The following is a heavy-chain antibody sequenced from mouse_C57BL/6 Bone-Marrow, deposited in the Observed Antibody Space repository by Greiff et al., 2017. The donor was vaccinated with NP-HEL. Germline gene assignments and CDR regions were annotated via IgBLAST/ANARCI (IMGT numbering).Heavy chain of an antibody. V-gene: IGHV3-6*01. CDR3: ARGGITTVVATDWYFDV. CDR1: GYSITSGYY. CDR2: ISYDGSN. D-gene: IGHD1-1*01. Sequence: EVQRVESGPGLVKPSQSLSLTCSVTGYSITSGYYWNWIRQFPGNKLEWMGYISYDGSNNYNPSLKNRISITLDTSKNQFFLKLNSVTTEDTATYYCARGGITTVVATDWYFDVWGTGTTVTVSS. J-gene: IGHJ1*03.